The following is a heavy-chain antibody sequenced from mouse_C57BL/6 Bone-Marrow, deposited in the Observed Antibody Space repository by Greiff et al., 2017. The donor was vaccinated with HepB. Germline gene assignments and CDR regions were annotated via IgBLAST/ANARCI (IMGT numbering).Heavy chain of an antibody. CDR1: GYAFSSYW. CDR2: IYPGDGDT. CDR3: ARPVVGGDFDY. D-gene: IGHD1-1*01. V-gene: IGHV1-80*01. J-gene: IGHJ2*01. Sequence: QVQLQQSGAELVKPGASVKISCKASGYAFSSYWMNWVKQRPGKGLEWIGQIYPGDGDTNYNGKFKSKATLTVDTSSSTAYMQLSSLTSEDSAVYYCARPVVGGDFDYWGQGTTLTVSS.